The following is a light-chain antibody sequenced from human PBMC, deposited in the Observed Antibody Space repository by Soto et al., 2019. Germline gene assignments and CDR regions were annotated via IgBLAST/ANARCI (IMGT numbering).Light chain of an antibody. V-gene: IGKV3-20*01. CDR1: QSLSSTY. CDR3: QQYGRSPGLFT. Sequence: EIVLTQSPGTLSLSPGERATLFCRASQSLSSTYLAWYQQRPGQAPRLLIFGASNRATGIPDRFSGSGSGTDFTLTISRLEPEDFAVYYCQQYGRSPGLFTFGPGTKSGYQT. J-gene: IGKJ3*01. CDR2: GAS.